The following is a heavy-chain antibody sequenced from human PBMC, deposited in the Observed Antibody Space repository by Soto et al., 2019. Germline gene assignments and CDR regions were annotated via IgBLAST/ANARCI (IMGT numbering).Heavy chain of an antibody. D-gene: IGHD3-16*01. Sequence: GGSLRLSCAASGFTFSDYYMSWIRQAPGKGLEWVAYIRTADNTIYYADSVKGRFTISIDYATNSLYLQMSSLRAEDTALYYCARDHHGAFDYWGQGTQVTVSS. CDR1: GFTFSDYY. CDR2: IRTADNTI. CDR3: ARDHHGAFDY. J-gene: IGHJ4*02. V-gene: IGHV3-11*01.